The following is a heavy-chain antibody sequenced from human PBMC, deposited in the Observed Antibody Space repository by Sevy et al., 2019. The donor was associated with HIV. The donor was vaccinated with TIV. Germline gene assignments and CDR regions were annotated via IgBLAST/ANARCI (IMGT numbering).Heavy chain of an antibody. CDR1: GGSISSSSYY. Sequence: SETLSLTCTVSGGSISSSSYYWGWIRQPPGKGLEWIGSIYYSGSTYYNPSLKSRVTISVDTSKNQFSRKLSSVTAADTAVYYCARQDCSSTSCYRFDPWGQGTLVTVSS. CDR3: ARQDCSSTSCYRFDP. CDR2: IYYSGST. D-gene: IGHD2-2*02. J-gene: IGHJ5*02. V-gene: IGHV4-39*01.